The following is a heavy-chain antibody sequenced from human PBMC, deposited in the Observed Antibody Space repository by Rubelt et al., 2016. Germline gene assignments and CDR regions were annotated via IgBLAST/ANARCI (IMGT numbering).Heavy chain of an antibody. V-gene: IGHV1-69*04. CDR3: ARGVEYYYGSGTNWFDP. J-gene: IGHJ5*02. Sequence: QVQLVQSGAEVKKPGSSVKVSCKASGGTFSSYAISWVRQAPGQGLEWMGRIIPILGIANYAQKFQGRVTITADKCTSTAYMERSSLRSEDTAVYYCARGVEYYYGSGTNWFDPWGQGTLVTVSS. CDR2: IIPILGIA. D-gene: IGHD3-10*01. CDR1: GGTFSSYA.